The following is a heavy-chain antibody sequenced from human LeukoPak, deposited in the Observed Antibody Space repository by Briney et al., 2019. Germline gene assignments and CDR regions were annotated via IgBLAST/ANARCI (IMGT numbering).Heavy chain of an antibody. CDR1: GGSISSSNW. D-gene: IGHD3-9*01. V-gene: IGHV4-4*02. CDR3: AREMDDILTRYFDY. Sequence: SETLSLTCAVSGGSISSSNWWSRVRQPPGKGLEWIGEIYHSGSTNYNPSLKSRVTISVDKSKNQFSLKLSSVTAADTAVYYCAREMDDILTRYFDYWGQGTLVTVSS. CDR2: IYHSGST. J-gene: IGHJ4*02.